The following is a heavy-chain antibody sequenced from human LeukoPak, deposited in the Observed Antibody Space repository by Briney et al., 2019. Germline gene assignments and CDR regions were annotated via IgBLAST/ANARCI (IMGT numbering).Heavy chain of an antibody. J-gene: IGHJ6*03. D-gene: IGHD2/OR15-2a*01. Sequence: GGSLRLSCAASGFTFSSFGMHWVRQAPGKGLEWVAVIWYDGNNKYYADSVKGRFTISRDNSKNTLYLQMNSLRAEDTAVYYCANSPKYYYYMDVWGKGTTATVSS. CDR3: ANSPKYYYYMDV. CDR2: IWYDGNNK. CDR1: GFTFSSFG. V-gene: IGHV3-33*06.